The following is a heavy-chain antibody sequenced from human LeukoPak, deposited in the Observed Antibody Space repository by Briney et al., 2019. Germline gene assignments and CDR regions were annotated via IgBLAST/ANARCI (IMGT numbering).Heavy chain of an antibody. CDR3: ASGYDLPY. CDR2: ISRSGSPI. CDR1: TFTFSSYE. D-gene: IGHD5-12*01. V-gene: IGHV3-48*03. J-gene: IGHJ4*02. Sequence: TGGSLRLSCAASTFTFSSYEMNWVRQAPGKGLEWISYISRSGSPIYYADSVKGRFTISRDNAKNSLYLQMNSLRAEDTAVYYCASGYDLPYWGQGTLVTVSS.